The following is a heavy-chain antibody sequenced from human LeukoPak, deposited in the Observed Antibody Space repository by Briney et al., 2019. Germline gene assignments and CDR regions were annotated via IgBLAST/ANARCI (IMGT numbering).Heavy chain of an antibody. CDR2: ISSRSTNI. CDR3: ARDAQWLVPEGYFYYMDV. D-gene: IGHD6-19*01. J-gene: IGHJ6*03. V-gene: IGHV3-21*01. Sequence: GGSLRLPCAGSGFTFSRYSMNWFRQAPGKGLERVSSISSRSTNIFYADSVKGRFTISRDNAKNSLYLQMNSLGAEDTAVYYCARDAQWLVPEGYFYYMDVWGKGTTVTVSS. CDR1: GFTFSRYS.